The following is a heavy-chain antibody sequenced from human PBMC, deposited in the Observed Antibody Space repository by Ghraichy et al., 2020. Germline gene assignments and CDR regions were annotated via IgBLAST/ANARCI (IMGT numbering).Heavy chain of an antibody. CDR3: ARGAANWGFFDC. CDR2: ISGSGDST. CDR1: GFTFSSYA. V-gene: IGHV3-23*01. D-gene: IGHD7-27*01. J-gene: IGHJ4*02. Sequence: GGSLRLSCAASGFTFSSYAMSWVRQAPGKGLEWVSTISGSGDSTYYADSVKGRFTISTDSSKNTLYLQMNSLRAEDTALYYCARGAANWGFFDCWGQGTLVTVSS.